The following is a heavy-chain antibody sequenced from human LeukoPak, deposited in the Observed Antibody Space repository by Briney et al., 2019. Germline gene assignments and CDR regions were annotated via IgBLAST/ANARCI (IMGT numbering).Heavy chain of an antibody. CDR1: GYTFTSYG. J-gene: IGHJ6*03. Sequence: ASVKVSCKASGYTFTSYGISWVRQAPGQGLEWRGWISAYNGNTNYAQKLQGRVTMTTDTSTSTAYMELRSLRSDDTAAYYCARDQGMLEMATYYYYYMDVWGKGTTVTVSS. D-gene: IGHD5-24*01. CDR3: ARDQGMLEMATYYYYYMDV. CDR2: ISAYNGNT. V-gene: IGHV1-18*01.